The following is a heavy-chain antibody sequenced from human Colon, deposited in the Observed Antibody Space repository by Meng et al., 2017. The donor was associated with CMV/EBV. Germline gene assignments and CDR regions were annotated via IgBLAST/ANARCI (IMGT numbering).Heavy chain of an antibody. J-gene: IGHJ1*01. CDR2: ISHTSDT. V-gene: IGHV3-21*06. CDR3: ARGWPPDF. D-gene: IGHD6-13*01. CDR1: GFTFSSYS. Sequence: GGSLRLSCAASGFTFSSYSLNWVRLASGKGLEWVASISHTSDTYYADSLKGRFTLSRDNAQNSVYLQMNSLTAEDTAVYYCARGWPPDFWGQGTLVTVSS.